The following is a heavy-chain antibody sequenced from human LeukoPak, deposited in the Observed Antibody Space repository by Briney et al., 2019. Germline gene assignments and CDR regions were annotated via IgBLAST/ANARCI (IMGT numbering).Heavy chain of an antibody. D-gene: IGHD6-19*01. Sequence: GGSLRLSCAASGFTVSFNYMSWVRQAPGKGLEWISVIYSGGSTYYADSVKGRLTISRDNSKNTLYLQINTLRAEDTAIYYCARAQWRTYSYYYMDVWGKGTTVTVSS. CDR3: ARAQWRTYSYYYMDV. CDR2: IYSGGST. CDR1: GFTVSFNY. V-gene: IGHV3-53*01. J-gene: IGHJ6*03.